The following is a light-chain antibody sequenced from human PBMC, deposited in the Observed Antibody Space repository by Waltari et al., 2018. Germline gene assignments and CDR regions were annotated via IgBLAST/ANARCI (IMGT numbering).Light chain of an antibody. CDR2: WAS. CDR1: QTVLYSDNNNY. Sequence: DIVMTQSQDSLAVALGERASSHCKSSQTVLYSDNNNYLGWYQQRPGQPPKLLISWASTRESGVPDRFSGSGSGTDFTLTINSLQAEDVAIYYCQQYYSTPVTFGQGTKLEIK. V-gene: IGKV4-1*01. CDR3: QQYYSTPVT. J-gene: IGKJ2*01.